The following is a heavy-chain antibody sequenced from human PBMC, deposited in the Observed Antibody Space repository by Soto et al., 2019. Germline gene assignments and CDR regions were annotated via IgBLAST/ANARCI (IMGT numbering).Heavy chain of an antibody. V-gene: IGHV3-23*01. CDR3: AKESSSGSYYRYYYYGMDV. D-gene: IGHD1-26*01. Sequence: PGGSLRLSCAASGFTFSSYAMSWVRQAPGKGLEWVSAISGSGDSTYYADSVKGRFTISRDNSKNTLYLQMNSLRAEDTAVYYCAKESSSGSYYRYYYYGMDVWGQGTTVTVSS. CDR2: ISGSGDST. J-gene: IGHJ6*02. CDR1: GFTFSSYA.